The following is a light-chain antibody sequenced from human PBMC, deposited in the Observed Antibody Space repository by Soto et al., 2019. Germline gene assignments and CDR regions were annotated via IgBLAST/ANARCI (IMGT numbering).Light chain of an antibody. CDR2: DVS. V-gene: IGLV2-11*01. J-gene: IGLJ1*01. CDR3: CSYAGSYIYV. CDR1: SSGVGGYNY. Sequence: QSALTQPRSVSGSPGQSVTISCTGTSSGVGGYNYVSWYQQYPGKVPKLMLYDVSKRPSGVPDRFSGSKSGNAASLTISGLRAEDEADYYCCSYAGSYIYVFGSGTKLTVL.